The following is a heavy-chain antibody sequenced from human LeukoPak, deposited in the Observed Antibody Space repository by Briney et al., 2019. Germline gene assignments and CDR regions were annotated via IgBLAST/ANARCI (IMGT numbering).Heavy chain of an antibody. D-gene: IGHD1-26*01. CDR3: ARDQEWELMPLDV. CDR1: GFTFSSYW. CDR2: IKQDGSEK. V-gene: IGHV3-7*01. J-gene: IGHJ6*04. Sequence: GGSLRLSCAASGFTFSSYWMSWVRQAPGKGLVWVANIKQDGSEKYYVDSVKGRFTISRDNAKNSLYLQMNSLRAEDTAVYYCARDQEWELMPLDVWGKGTTVTVSS.